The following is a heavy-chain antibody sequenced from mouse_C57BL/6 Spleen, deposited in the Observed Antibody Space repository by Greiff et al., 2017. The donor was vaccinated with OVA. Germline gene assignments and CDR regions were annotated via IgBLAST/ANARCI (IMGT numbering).Heavy chain of an antibody. CDR2: IYPGDGDT. D-gene: IGHD1-1*01. CDR3: APGYYGDYAMDY. Sequence: VQLVESGPELVKPGASVKISCKASGYAFSSSWMNWVKQRPGKGLEWIGRIYPGDGDTNYNGKFKGKATLTADKSSSTAYMQISSLTSEDSAVYFCAPGYYGDYAMDYWGQGTSVTVSS. CDR1: GYAFSSSW. V-gene: IGHV1-82*01. J-gene: IGHJ4*01.